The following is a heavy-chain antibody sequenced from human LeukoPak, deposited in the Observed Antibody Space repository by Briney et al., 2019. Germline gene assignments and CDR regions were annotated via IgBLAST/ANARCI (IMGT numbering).Heavy chain of an antibody. D-gene: IGHD3-22*01. V-gene: IGHV3-21*01. CDR1: GFTFSSYS. Sequence: GGSLRLSCAASGFTFSSYSMNWVRQAPGKGLEWVSSISSSSTYIYYADSVKGRFTISRDNAKNSLYLQMNSLRAEDTAVYYCARGSYYYDSSGYYYFEFSTNNYYYYGMDVWGQGTTVTVSS. CDR3: ARGSYYYDSSGYYYFEFSTNNYYYYGMDV. J-gene: IGHJ6*02. CDR2: ISSSSTYI.